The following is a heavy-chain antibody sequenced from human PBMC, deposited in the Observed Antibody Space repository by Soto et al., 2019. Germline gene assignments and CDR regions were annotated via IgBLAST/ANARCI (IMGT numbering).Heavy chain of an antibody. CDR2: IIPILGIA. J-gene: IGHJ5*02. CDR3: ARTDLGYCSSTSCTAGWFDP. CDR1: GGTFSSYT. Sequence: QVQLVQSGAEVKKPGSSVKVSCKASGGTFSSYTISWVRQAPGQGLEWMGRIIPILGIANYAQKFQGRVTITADKSXXTXYXXLSSLRSEDTAVYYCARTDLGYCSSTSCTAGWFDPWGQGTLVTVSS. D-gene: IGHD2-2*01. V-gene: IGHV1-69*02.